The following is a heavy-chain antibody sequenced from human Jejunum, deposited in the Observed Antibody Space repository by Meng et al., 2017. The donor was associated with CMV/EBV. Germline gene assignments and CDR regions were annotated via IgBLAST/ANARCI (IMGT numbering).Heavy chain of an antibody. D-gene: IGHD3-22*01. CDR2: IYSCGSTT. V-gene: IGHV3-23*03. J-gene: IGHJ4*02. Sequence: SGFTFSTYAMTWVRQAPGKGLEWVSLIYSCGSTTYYADSVKGRFTISRDDSKNTLYLQMNSLRAEDTAIYYCAKDLFYDGSGYYLGNWGQGALVTVSS. CDR3: AKDLFYDGSGYYLGN. CDR1: GFTFSTYA.